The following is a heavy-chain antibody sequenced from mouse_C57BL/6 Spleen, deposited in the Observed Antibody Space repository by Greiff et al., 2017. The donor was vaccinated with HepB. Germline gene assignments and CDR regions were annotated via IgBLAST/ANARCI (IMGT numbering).Heavy chain of an antibody. CDR3: ARPEGYYAMDY. J-gene: IGHJ4*01. V-gene: IGHV5-17*01. CDR1: GFTFSDYG. D-gene: IGHD3-3*01. CDR2: ISSGSSTI. Sequence: EVKLVESGGGLVKPGGSLKLSCAASGFTFSDYGMHWVRQAPEKGLEWVAYISSGSSTIYYADTVKGRFTISRDKAKNTLFLQMTSLRSEDTAMYYCARPEGYYAMDYWGQGTSVTVSS.